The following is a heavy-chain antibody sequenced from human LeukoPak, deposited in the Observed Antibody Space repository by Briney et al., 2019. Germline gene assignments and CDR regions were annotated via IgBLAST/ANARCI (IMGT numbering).Heavy chain of an antibody. CDR1: GFTFSSYA. D-gene: IGHD1-26*01. Sequence: GGSLRLSCAASGFTFSSYAMHWVRQAPGKGLEWVAVISYDGSNKYYADSVKGRFTISRDNSKNTLYLQMNSLRAEDTAVYYCARDESYSGSYSIDYWGQGTLVTVSS. CDR2: ISYDGSNK. J-gene: IGHJ4*02. CDR3: ARDESYSGSYSIDY. V-gene: IGHV3-30*04.